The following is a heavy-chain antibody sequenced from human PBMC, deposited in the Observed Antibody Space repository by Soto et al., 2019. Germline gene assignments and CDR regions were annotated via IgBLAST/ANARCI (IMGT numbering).Heavy chain of an antibody. D-gene: IGHD3-9*01. V-gene: IGHV1-69*01. CDR1: GGTFSSYA. J-gene: IGHJ4*02. CDR3: ARELNYDILTGSPTIFDY. Sequence: QVQLVQSGAEVKKPGSSVKVSCKASGGTFSSYAISWVRQAPGQGLEWMGGIIPIFGTANYAQKFQGRVTITEDESTSTAYMELSSLRSDDTAVYYCARELNYDILTGSPTIFDYWGQGTLVTVSS. CDR2: IIPIFGTA.